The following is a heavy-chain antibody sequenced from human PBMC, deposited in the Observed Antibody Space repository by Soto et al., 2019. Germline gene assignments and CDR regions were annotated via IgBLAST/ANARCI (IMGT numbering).Heavy chain of an antibody. D-gene: IGHD3-10*01. Sequence: KPSETLSLTCTVSGGSISSYYWSWIRQPAGKGLEWIGRIYTSGSTNYNPSLKSRVTMSVDTSKNQFSLKLSSVTAADTAVYYCARDRAYYSGSGTPYWFDPWGQGTLVTVSS. CDR2: IYTSGST. V-gene: IGHV4-4*07. CDR1: GGSISSYY. J-gene: IGHJ5*02. CDR3: ARDRAYYSGSGTPYWFDP.